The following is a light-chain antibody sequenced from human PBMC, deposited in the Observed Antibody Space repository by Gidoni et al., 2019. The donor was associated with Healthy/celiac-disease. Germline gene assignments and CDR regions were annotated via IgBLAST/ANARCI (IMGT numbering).Light chain of an antibody. CDR1: SSNIGSNT. V-gene: IGLV1-44*01. J-gene: IGLJ3*02. CDR3: AAWDDSLNGWV. Sequence: QSVLPQPPSSSGTPAPRVTISCSGSSSNIGSNTVNWYQQLPGTAPKLLIYSNNQRPSGVPDRFSGSKAGTSASLAISGLQSEDEADYYCAAWDDSLNGWVFGGGTKLTVL. CDR2: SNN.